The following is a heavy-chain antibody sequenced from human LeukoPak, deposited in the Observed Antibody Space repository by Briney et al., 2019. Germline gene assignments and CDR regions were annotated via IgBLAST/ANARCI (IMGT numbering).Heavy chain of an antibody. D-gene: IGHD3-22*01. CDR2: INHSGST. V-gene: IGHV4-34*01. CDR1: GGSFSGYY. J-gene: IGHJ4*02. CDR3: ARESSLHYYENSGYYPYYFDY. Sequence: ASETLSLTCAVYGGSFSGYYWSWIRQPPGKGLEWIGEINHSGSTNYNPSLKSRVTMSVDTSKNQFSLKLNAVTAADTAVYYCARESSLHYYENSGYYPYYFDYWGQGTLVTVSS.